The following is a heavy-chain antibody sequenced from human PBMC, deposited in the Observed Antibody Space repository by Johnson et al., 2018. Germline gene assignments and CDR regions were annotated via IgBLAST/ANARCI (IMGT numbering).Heavy chain of an antibody. CDR2: ISYDGSNK. Sequence: VQLVESGGGVVQXGRSLRLSCAASGFIFSSSAMRWVRQAPGKGLEWVAVISYDGSNKYYADSVQGRFTISRDNSKNSLYLQMNSLSAEDTALYYCAKDSFEYSSSSGAFDIWGQGTMVTVSS. V-gene: IGHV3-30-3*01. J-gene: IGHJ3*02. CDR3: AKDSFEYSSSSGAFDI. CDR1: GFIFSSSA. D-gene: IGHD6-6*01.